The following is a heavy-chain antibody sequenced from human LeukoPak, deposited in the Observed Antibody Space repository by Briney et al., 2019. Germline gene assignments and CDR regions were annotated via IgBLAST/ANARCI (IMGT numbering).Heavy chain of an antibody. V-gene: IGHV3-23*01. CDR2: ISGSGGST. J-gene: IGHJ4*02. Sequence: GGSLRLSYAASGFTFSSYAMSWVRQAPGKGLEWVSAISGSGGSTYYADSVEGRFTISRDNSKNTLYLQMNSLRAEDTAVYYCARVEYSSSSTIYYFDYWGQGTLVTVSS. CDR1: GFTFSSYA. CDR3: ARVEYSSSSTIYYFDY. D-gene: IGHD6-6*01.